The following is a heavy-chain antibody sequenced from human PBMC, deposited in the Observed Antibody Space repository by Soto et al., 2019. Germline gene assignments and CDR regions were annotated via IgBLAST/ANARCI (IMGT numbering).Heavy chain of an antibody. CDR1: GFTFSGST. D-gene: IGHD6-19*01. CDR2: IPSKINTYAT. Sequence: EVQLVESGGGSVQPGGSLKLSCAASGFTFSGSTIHWVRQTSGKGLEWVGRIPSKINTYATAYAASVKGRFTLSRDDSKNTAYLQMNSLKIEDTAVYYCARQHLDVPVASAIDYWGQGTLVTVSS. V-gene: IGHV3-73*02. CDR3: ARQHLDVPVASAIDY. J-gene: IGHJ4*02.